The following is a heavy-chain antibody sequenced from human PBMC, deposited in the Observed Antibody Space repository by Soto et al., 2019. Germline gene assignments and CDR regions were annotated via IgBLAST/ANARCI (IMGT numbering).Heavy chain of an antibody. CDR2: ISGSGGST. D-gene: IGHD2-15*01. CDR1: GFTFTSYA. V-gene: IGHV3-23*01. CDR3: AKTGYCSGGSCNFYFFYMDV. J-gene: IGHJ6*03. Sequence: GGSLRLSCAASGFTFTSYAMNWVRQAPGKGLEWVSAISGSGGSTYYADSVKGRFTISRDNSKNTLYLQMNSLRAEDTAVYYCAKTGYCSGGSCNFYFFYMDVWGKGTTVTVSS.